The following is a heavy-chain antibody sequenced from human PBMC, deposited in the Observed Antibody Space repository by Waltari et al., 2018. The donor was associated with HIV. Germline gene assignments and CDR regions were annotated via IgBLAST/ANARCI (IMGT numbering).Heavy chain of an antibody. V-gene: IGHV3-74*01. J-gene: IGHJ4*02. D-gene: IGHD2-21*01. CDR2: INEDRWIT. Sequence: EVQLVESGGGLVQPGGSLRLSCAASGFTFTNYWMHWVRQVPGKGLVWVSRINEDRWITNYKDSVQGRFTISRDNAKDTLWLQMNSLRAEDTAIYYCARDLSCDSDNWGQGTLVTVSS. CDR1: GFTFTNYW. CDR3: ARDLSCDSDN.